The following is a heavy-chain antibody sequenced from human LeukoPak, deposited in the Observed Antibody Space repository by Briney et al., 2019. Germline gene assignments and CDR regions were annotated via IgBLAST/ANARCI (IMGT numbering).Heavy chain of an antibody. Sequence: AGGSLRLSCAASGFTFSSYAMHWVRQAPGKGLEWVAVISYDGSNKYYADSVKGRFTISRDNSKNTLYPQMNSLRAEDTAVYYCARDMIVVVPAAILDYWGQGTLVTVSS. J-gene: IGHJ4*02. V-gene: IGHV3-30-3*01. CDR3: ARDMIVVVPAAILDY. D-gene: IGHD2-2*02. CDR1: GFTFSSYA. CDR2: ISYDGSNK.